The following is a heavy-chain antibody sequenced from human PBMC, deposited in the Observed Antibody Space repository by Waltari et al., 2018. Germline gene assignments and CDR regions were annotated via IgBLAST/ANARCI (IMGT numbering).Heavy chain of an antibody. D-gene: IGHD2-15*01. V-gene: IGHV4-34*02. Sequence: QVQLQQWGAGLLQSSETLSLTCAVYGGSFSGYYWGWVRQPPGKGLEWIGENNHAGYTNHNPSLRSRVTMSADTSKSQFSLKLNSVTAADTAVYYCVRLEDCTGPGGHCYSGDPFALDVWGQGTTVTVSS. CDR1: GGSFSGYY. CDR2: NNHAGYT. CDR3: VRLEDCTGPGGHCYSGDPFALDV. J-gene: IGHJ6*02.